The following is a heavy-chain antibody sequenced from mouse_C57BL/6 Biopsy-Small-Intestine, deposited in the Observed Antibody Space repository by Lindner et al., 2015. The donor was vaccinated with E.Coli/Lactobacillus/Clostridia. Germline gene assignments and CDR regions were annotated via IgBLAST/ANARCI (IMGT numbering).Heavy chain of an antibody. CDR2: ISRGGSYT. CDR1: GFTFSNYG. CDR3: ARLENYSMDY. J-gene: IGHJ4*01. V-gene: IGHV5-6*01. Sequence: VQLQESGGDLVKPGGSLQLSCAASGFTFSNYGMSWVRQTPDKRLEWVATISRGGSYTYYPDSVKGRFTISRDNAKNTLYLQMSSLKSEDTAMYYCARLENYSMDYWGQGTSVIVSS.